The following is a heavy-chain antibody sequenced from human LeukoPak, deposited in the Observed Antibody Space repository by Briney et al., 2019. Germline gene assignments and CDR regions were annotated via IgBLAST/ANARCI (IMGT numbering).Heavy chain of an antibody. J-gene: IGHJ4*02. D-gene: IGHD3-9*01. CDR1: GFTFSSYW. Sequence: GGSLRLSCAASGFTFSSYWMSWVRQAPGKGLEWVSAISGSGGSTYYADSVKGRFTISRDNSKNTLYLQMNTLRAEDTAVYYCARGLRYFDWLFDYWGQGTLVTVSS. V-gene: IGHV3-23*01. CDR2: ISGSGGST. CDR3: ARGLRYFDWLFDY.